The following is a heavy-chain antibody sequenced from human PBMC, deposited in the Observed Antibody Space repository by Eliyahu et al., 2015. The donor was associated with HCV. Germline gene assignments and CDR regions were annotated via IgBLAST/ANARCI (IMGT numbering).Heavy chain of an antibody. CDR2: ISAYNGNT. CDR3: ARDRDFYCTSTSCYKLDY. CDR1: AYTFTSYG. J-gene: IGHJ4*02. Sequence: QVQLEQSGPEVKKPGASVKVSCKASAYTFTSYGFSWVRQAPGQGLEWMGWISAYNGNTNYAQKFQGRVTMTTDASTSTAYMELRSLRSDDTAVYYCARDRDFYCTSTSCYKLDYWGQGTLVTVSS. V-gene: IGHV1-18*04. D-gene: IGHD2-2*02.